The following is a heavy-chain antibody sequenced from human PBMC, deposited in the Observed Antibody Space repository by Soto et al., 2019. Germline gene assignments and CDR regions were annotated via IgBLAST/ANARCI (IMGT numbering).Heavy chain of an antibody. CDR2: ISSDGTSR. D-gene: IGHD4-4*01. V-gene: IGHV3-30*18. CDR1: GFTFSSYG. J-gene: IGHJ6*02. Sequence: GGSLRLSCVASGFTFSSYGMHWVRQAPGKGLEWVAVISSDGTSRFYADSVKGRFTISRDNSKNTLYLQMNSLRAEDTAMYYCAKVRVKDYYYYAMDVWGQGTTVTVSS. CDR3: AKVRVKDYYYYAMDV.